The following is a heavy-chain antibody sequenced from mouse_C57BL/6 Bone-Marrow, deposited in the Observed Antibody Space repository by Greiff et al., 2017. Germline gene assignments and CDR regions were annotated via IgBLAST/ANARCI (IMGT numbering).Heavy chain of an antibody. CDR1: GYTFTNYW. V-gene: IGHV1-63*01. CDR3: ARLGFYCFYLYFDV. Sequence: VKLQESGAELVRPGTSVKMSCKASGYTFTNYWIGWAKQRPGHGLEWIGDIYPGGGSTNYNEKFKGKATLTADKSSSTAYLQFSSLTSEDSAIYYCARLGFYCFYLYFDVWGTGTTVTVSS. CDR2: IYPGGGST. J-gene: IGHJ1*03. D-gene: IGHD2-3*01.